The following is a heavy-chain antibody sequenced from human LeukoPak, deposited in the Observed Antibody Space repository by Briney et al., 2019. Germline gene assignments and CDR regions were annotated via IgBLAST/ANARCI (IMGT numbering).Heavy chain of an antibody. Sequence: PGGSLRLSCAASGFSFRSYEMNWVRQAPGKGLEWVSYISSSGNRIYYADSVKGRFTISRDNANDSLYLQMNTLRAEDTAVYYCAREISAPQWGQGTLVTVSS. CDR2: ISSSGNRI. CDR1: GFSFRSYE. J-gene: IGHJ1*01. V-gene: IGHV3-48*03. CDR3: AREISAPQ.